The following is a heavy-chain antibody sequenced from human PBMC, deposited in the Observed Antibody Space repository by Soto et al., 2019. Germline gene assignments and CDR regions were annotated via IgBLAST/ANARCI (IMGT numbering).Heavy chain of an antibody. CDR3: ARDRYGDYLIDY. J-gene: IGHJ4*02. CDR2: ISSVGITI. CDR1: GFTFSSYS. Sequence: EVQLVESGGGLIQPGGSLRLSCAASGFTFSSYSMNWVRQAPGKGLEWVSYISSVGITIHYADSVKGRFTISRDNAKSSLYLQMNSLRAEDTGVYSCARDRYGDYLIDYWVQGTLVTVSS. V-gene: IGHV3-48*01. D-gene: IGHD4-17*01.